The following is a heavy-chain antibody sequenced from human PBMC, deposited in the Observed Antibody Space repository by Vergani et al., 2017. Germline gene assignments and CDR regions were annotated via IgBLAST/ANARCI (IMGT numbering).Heavy chain of an antibody. D-gene: IGHD3-3*01. CDR3: ARLYYDFWSGYFDY. Sequence: QLQLQESGPGLVKPSETLSLTCTVSGGSISSSSYYWGWIRQPPGKGLEWIGSSYYSGSTYYNPSLKSRVTISVDTSKNQFSLKLSSVTAADTAVYYCARLYYDFWSGYFDYWGQGTLVTVSS. V-gene: IGHV4-39*01. CDR1: GGSISSSSYY. J-gene: IGHJ4*02. CDR2: SYYSGST.